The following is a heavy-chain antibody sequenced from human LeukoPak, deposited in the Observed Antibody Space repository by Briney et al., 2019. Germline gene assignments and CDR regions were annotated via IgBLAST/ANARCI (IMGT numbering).Heavy chain of an antibody. J-gene: IGHJ1*01. V-gene: IGHV1-24*01. CDR1: GYTLTELS. CDR3: ATERLSSFDAEYFQH. CDR2: FDPEDGET. D-gene: IGHD3-16*01. Sequence: ASVKVSCKVSGYTLTELSMHWVRQAPGKGLEWMGGFDPEDGETIYAQKFQGRVTMTEDTATDTAYMELSSLRSEDTAVYYCATERLSSFDAEYFQHWGQGTLVTVSS.